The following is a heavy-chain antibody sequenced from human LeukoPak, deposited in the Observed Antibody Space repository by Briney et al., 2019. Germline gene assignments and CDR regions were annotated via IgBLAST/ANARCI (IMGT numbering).Heavy chain of an antibody. CDR1: GGSISSYY. CDR2: IYYSGST. J-gene: IGHJ3*02. CDR3: ARAAGRDAFDI. Sequence: SETLSLSCTVSGGSISSYYWSWIRQPPGKGLEGIGYIYYSGSTNYNPSLKSRVTISVDTSKTKFPLKLRSVTAADPAVYYCARAAGRDAFDIWGQGTMVTVSS. D-gene: IGHD6-13*01. V-gene: IGHV4-59*01.